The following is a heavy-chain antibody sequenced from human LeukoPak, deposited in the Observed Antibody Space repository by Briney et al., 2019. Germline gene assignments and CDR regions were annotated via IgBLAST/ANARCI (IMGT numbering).Heavy chain of an antibody. Sequence: SETLSLTCTVSGYSISSGYYWGWIRQPPGKGLEWIGSIYHSGSTYYNPSLKSRVTISVDTSKNQFSLKLTSVTTADTAVYYCAGEDYFDSSGYASWRFDIWGQGTMVTVSS. CDR2: IYHSGST. CDR1: GYSISSGYY. CDR3: AGEDYFDSSGYASWRFDI. J-gene: IGHJ3*02. D-gene: IGHD3-22*01. V-gene: IGHV4-38-2*02.